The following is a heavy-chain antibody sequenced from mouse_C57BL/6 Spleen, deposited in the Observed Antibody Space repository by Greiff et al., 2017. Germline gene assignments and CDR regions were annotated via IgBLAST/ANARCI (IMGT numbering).Heavy chain of an antibody. CDR3: ARNSPSLYTGAMDY. V-gene: IGHV2-9-1*01. D-gene: IGHD2-1*01. CDR1: GFSLTSYA. CDR2: IWTGGGT. Sequence: VKLMESGPGLVAPSQSLSITCTVSGFSLTSYAISWVRQPPGKGLEWLGVIWTGGGTNYNSALKSRLSISKDNSKSQVFLKMNSLQTDDTARYYCARNSPSLYTGAMDYWGQGTSVTVSS. J-gene: IGHJ4*01.